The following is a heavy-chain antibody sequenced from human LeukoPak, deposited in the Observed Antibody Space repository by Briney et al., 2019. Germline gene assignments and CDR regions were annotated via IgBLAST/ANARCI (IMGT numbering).Heavy chain of an antibody. D-gene: IGHD5-18*01. Sequence: SGTLSLTCAVSGGFISSNNWWSWVRQPPGKGLEWIGEIFHGGNTNYNPSLMSRVTVLVDKSKNQFSLKLSSVTAADTAVYYCARLKNWGGIQPYDYWGQGTLVTVSS. CDR1: GGFISSNNW. CDR3: ARLKNWGGIQPYDY. J-gene: IGHJ4*02. CDR2: IFHGGNT. V-gene: IGHV4-4*02.